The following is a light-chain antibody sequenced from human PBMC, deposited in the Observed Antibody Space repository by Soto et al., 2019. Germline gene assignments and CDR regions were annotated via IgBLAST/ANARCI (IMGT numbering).Light chain of an antibody. CDR3: HQYYDWPPWT. V-gene: IGKV3-15*01. CDR1: QSVKSS. CDR2: GAS. Sequence: IVLTQSPGTLSLSAGERATLSCRASQSVKSSLAWYQQKPGQAPRLLIYGASTRATGIPARFSGSGSGTEFTLTISSLQSEDSAVYYCHQYYDWPPWTFGQGTMVDIK. J-gene: IGKJ1*01.